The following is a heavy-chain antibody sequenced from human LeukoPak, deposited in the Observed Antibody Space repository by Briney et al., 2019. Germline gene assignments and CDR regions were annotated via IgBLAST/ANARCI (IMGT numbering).Heavy chain of an antibody. J-gene: IGHJ4*02. V-gene: IGHV3-23*01. CDR2: ISSTGDYT. CDR1: GFTFNTYS. CDR3: AKAVLPNMIVVVNFDY. D-gene: IGHD3-22*01. Sequence: GGSLRLSCAASGFTFNTYSMGWVRQAPGKGLEWVSAISSTGDYTYYADSVKGRFTLSRDNSKNTLYLQMNSLRAEDTAVYYCAKAVLPNMIVVVNFDYWGQGTLVTVSS.